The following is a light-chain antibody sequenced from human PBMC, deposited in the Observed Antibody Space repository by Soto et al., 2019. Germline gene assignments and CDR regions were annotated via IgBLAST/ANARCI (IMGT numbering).Light chain of an antibody. V-gene: IGKV3-20*01. CDR2: GAS. Sequence: EIVLTQSPGTLSLSPGERATLSCRASQSVSSRYLVWYQQKPGQAPRLLIYGASSRATGIPDRFSGSGSGTDVTLTISRLEPEDFAVYYCQQYGRSPGTFGQGTKVEIK. J-gene: IGKJ1*01. CDR3: QQYGRSPGT. CDR1: QSVSSRY.